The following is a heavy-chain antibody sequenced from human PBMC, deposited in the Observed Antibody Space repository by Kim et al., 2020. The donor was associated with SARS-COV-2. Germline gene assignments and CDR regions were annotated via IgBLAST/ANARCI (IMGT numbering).Heavy chain of an antibody. D-gene: IGHD1-26*01. CDR1: GFTFSNAW. J-gene: IGHJ1*01. Sequence: GGSLRLSCAASGFTFSNAWMSWVRQAPGKGLEWVGRIKSKTDGGTTDYAASGKGRFTISRDDSKNTLYLQMNSLKTEDTAVYYCTTDGWEWELLIWGQGTLVTVSS. CDR3: TTDGWEWELLI. V-gene: IGHV3-15*01. CDR2: IKSKTDGGTT.